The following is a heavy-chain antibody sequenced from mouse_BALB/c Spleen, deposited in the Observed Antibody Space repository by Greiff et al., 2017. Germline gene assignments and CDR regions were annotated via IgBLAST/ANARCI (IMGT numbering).Heavy chain of an antibody. CDR3: ARRHDRGYFDY. V-gene: IGHV5-6*01. Sequence: EVQRVESGGDLVKPGGSLKLSCAASGFTFSSYGMSWVRQTPDKRLEWVATISSGGSYTYYPDSVKGRFTISRDNAKNTLYLQMSSLKSEDTAMYYCARRHDRGYFDYWGQGTTLTVSS. D-gene: IGHD2-12*01. CDR2: ISSGGSYT. CDR1: GFTFSSYG. J-gene: IGHJ2*01.